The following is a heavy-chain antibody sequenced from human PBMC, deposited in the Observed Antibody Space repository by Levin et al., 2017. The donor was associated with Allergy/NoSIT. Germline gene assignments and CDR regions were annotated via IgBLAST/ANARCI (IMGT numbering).Heavy chain of an antibody. CDR1: GYTFTSYG. J-gene: IGHJ4*02. CDR3: ARVHVEEGVVIIPHYFDY. Sequence: AASVKVSCKASGYTFTSYGISWVRQAPGQGLEWMGWISAYNGNTNYAQKLQGRVTMTTDTSTSTAYMELRSLRSDDTAVYYCARVHVEEGVVIIPHYFDYWGQGTLVTVSS. V-gene: IGHV1-18*01. CDR2: ISAYNGNT. D-gene: IGHD3-3*01.